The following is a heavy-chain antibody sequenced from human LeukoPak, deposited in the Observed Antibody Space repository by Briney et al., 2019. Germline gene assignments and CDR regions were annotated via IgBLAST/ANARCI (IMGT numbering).Heavy chain of an antibody. CDR1: GFIFSTYA. Sequence: GGSLRLSCAASGFIFSTYAMGWVRQAPGKGLEWVSGISANGGRTYYADSVKGRFTISRDNSKNTLYVHMISLRAEDTAIYYCVKGLEDRHDSSGYYSNWFDPWGQGTLVTVSS. D-gene: IGHD3-22*01. V-gene: IGHV3-23*01. CDR3: VKGLEDRHDSSGYYSNWFDP. J-gene: IGHJ5*02. CDR2: ISANGGRT.